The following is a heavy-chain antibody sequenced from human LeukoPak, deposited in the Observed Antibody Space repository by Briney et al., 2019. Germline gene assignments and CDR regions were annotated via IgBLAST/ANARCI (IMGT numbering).Heavy chain of an antibody. CDR3: ARASPEGDAFDI. J-gene: IGHJ3*02. CDR2: ISRSSDYT. Sequence: GGSLRLSCAASGFTFSSYSMNWVRQAPGKGLEWVSSISRSSDYTYYADSVKGRFTISRDNAKNSLYLQMNSLRAEDTAVYYCARASPEGDAFDIWGQGTMVTVSS. CDR1: GFTFSSYS. V-gene: IGHV3-21*01.